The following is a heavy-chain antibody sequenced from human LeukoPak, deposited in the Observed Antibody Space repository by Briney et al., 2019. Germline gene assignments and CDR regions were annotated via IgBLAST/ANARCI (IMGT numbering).Heavy chain of an antibody. CDR3: ARDSHWGNWFDP. D-gene: IGHD7-27*01. J-gene: IGHJ5*02. CDR2: IYYSGST. CDR1: GGSITSYY. Sequence: SQTLSLTCTASGGSITSYYWSWIRQPPGKGLEWIGYIYYSGSTNYNPSLKSRVTISIDTSNNQFSLKLTSVTAADTAVYYCARDSHWGNWFDPWGQGTLVTVSS. V-gene: IGHV4-59*01.